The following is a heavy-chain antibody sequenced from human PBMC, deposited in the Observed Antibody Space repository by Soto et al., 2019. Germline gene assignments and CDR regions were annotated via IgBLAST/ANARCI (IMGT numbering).Heavy chain of an antibody. V-gene: IGHV3-74*01. CDR3: ASPVVPAAMGGPYFYGIDV. CDR2: INGDGSST. CDR1: GFTFSGHW. D-gene: IGHD2-2*01. Sequence: EVQLVESGGGLVQPGGSLRLSCAASGFTFSGHWMHWVRQAPGKGLVWVSRINGDGSSTNYADFVKGRFTISRDNAESTLYLQMNSLRAEDTAVYYCASPVVPAAMGGPYFYGIDVWRQGTTVSVSS. J-gene: IGHJ6*02.